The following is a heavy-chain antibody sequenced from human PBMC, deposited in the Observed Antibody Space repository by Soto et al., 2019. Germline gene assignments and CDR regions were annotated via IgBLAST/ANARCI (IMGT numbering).Heavy chain of an antibody. CDR2: IGYDGSNK. Sequence: GESLKISCAASGLTFSSYGMHWVRQAPGKGLEWVAVIGYDGSNKYYADSVKGRFTISRDNYKNTLYLQMKSLTAEDTAVYYCASSRDGYNYYFDYWGQGTLVTVSS. D-gene: IGHD5-12*01. V-gene: IGHV3-33*01. J-gene: IGHJ4*02. CDR3: ASSRDGYNYYFDY. CDR1: GLTFSSYG.